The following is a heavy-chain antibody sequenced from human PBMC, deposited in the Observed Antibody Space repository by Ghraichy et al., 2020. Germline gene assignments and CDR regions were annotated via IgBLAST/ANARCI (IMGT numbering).Heavy chain of an antibody. CDR1: GFTFSSYG. Sequence: GGSLRLSCAASGFTFSSYGMHWVRQAPGKRLEWVAVIWYDGSNKYYADSVKGRFTISRDNSKNTLYLQMNSLRAEDTAVYYCAKDGARYCSSTSCHNYYGSPGGFDYWGQGTLVTVSS. J-gene: IGHJ4*02. D-gene: IGHD2-2*01. CDR2: IWYDGSNK. V-gene: IGHV3-33*06. CDR3: AKDGARYCSSTSCHNYYGSPGGFDY.